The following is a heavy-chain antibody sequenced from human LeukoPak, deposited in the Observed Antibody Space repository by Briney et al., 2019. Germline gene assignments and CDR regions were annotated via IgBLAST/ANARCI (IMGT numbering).Heavy chain of an antibody. V-gene: IGHV3-7*01. CDR3: VRLGDSSGYYDY. CDR1: GFTFSPCW. D-gene: IGHD3-22*01. J-gene: IGHJ4*02. Sequence: GGSLRLSCAASGFTFSPCWMSWVRQAPGKGLEWVASIKPDGSGKYYVDSVKGRFTISRDNAKNALYLQLNSLRAEDTAVYFCVRLGDSSGYYDYWGQGTLVTVSS. CDR2: IKPDGSGK.